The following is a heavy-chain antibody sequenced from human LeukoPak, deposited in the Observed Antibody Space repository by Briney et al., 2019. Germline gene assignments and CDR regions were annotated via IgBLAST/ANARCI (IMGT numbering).Heavy chain of an antibody. D-gene: IGHD1-26*01. CDR2: ISGSGGST. CDR1: GFTFSSYA. V-gene: IGHV3-23*01. CDR3: ASWELPFDY. Sequence: PGGSLRLSCAASGFTFSSYAMSWVRQAPGRGLEWVPAISGSGGSTYYADSVKGRFTISRDNSKNTLYLQMNSLRAEDTAVYYCASWELPFDYWGQGTLVTVSS. J-gene: IGHJ4*02.